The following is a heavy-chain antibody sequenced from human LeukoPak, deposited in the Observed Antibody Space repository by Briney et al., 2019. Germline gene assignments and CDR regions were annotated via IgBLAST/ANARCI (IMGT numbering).Heavy chain of an antibody. CDR1: GFTFSSYA. Sequence: PGGSLRLSCAASGFTFSSYAMHWVRLAPGKGLEYVSAISSNGGSTYYANSVKGRFTISRDNSKNTLYLQMGSLRAEDMAVYYCASNGDSPYYFDYWGQGTLVTVSS. V-gene: IGHV3-64*01. J-gene: IGHJ4*02. CDR3: ASNGDSPYYFDY. CDR2: ISSNGGST. D-gene: IGHD4-17*01.